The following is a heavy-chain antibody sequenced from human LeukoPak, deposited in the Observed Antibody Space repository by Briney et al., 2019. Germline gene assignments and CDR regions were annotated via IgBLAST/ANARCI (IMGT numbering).Heavy chain of an antibody. CDR3: ASGLGNFDY. CDR2: ISSSGSTI. Sequence: GGSPRLSCAASGFTFSSYEMNWVRQAPGKGLEWVSYISSSGSTIYYADSVKGRFTISRDNAKNSLYLQMNSLRAEDTAVYYCASGLGNFDYWGQGTLVTVSS. V-gene: IGHV3-48*03. D-gene: IGHD5-12*01. J-gene: IGHJ4*02. CDR1: GFTFSSYE.